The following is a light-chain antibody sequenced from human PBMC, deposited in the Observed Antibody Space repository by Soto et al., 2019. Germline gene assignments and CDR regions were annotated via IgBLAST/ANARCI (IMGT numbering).Light chain of an antibody. J-gene: IGKJ1*01. V-gene: IGKV3-20*01. CDR1: QSVSNNY. CDR2: GAS. Sequence: IGLSHSPRTVSLSRGEGTTLSFLSSQSVSNNYLAWYQQKPGQAPRLLIYGASNRATGIPDRFSGSGSGTDFPLTISRLEPEDSAVYYCQQYGSSGTFGQGTKVDI. CDR3: QQYGSSGT.